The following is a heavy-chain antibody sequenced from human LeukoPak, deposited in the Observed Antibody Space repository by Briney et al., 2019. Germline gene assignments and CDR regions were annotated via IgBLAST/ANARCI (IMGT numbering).Heavy chain of an antibody. V-gene: IGHV4-4*07. J-gene: IGHJ5*02. D-gene: IGHD3-22*01. CDR1: GGSISSYG. CDR3: AREGTYYYDSSGPWWFDP. Sequence: SETLSLTCTVSGGSISSYGWCWIWQPHGQGLGWVGLIYTSGSTNSNHSLKSRVTMSVDTSKNQFSLKLSSVTAADTAVYYCAREGTYYYDSSGPWWFDPWGQGTLVTVSS. CDR2: IYTSGST.